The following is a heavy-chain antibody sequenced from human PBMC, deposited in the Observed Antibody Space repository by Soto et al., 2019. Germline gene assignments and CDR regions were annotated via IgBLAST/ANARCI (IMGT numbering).Heavy chain of an antibody. CDR1: GGSISTYY. CDR3: ARDAMTTVIPYYYYYGMDV. D-gene: IGHD4-17*01. J-gene: IGHJ6*02. Sequence: QVQLQESGPGLVKPSETLSLTCTVSGGSISTYYWSWIRQPPGKGLEWIGYISYSGSTNYNPSLNTRLNISVDTSKNQFSLKLSSVTAADTAVYYCARDAMTTVIPYYYYYGMDVWGQGTTVTVSS. V-gene: IGHV4-59*01. CDR2: ISYSGST.